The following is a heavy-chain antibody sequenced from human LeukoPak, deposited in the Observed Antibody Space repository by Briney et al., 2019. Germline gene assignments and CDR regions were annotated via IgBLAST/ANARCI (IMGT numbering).Heavy chain of an antibody. CDR2: ISYDGSNK. CDR3: ARAHHYGDYVFGY. D-gene: IGHD4-17*01. V-gene: IGHV3-30-3*01. CDR1: GFAFSSYA. Sequence: GGSLRLSCAASGFAFSSYAMHWVRQAPGKGLEWVAVISYDGSNKYYADSVKGRFTVSRDNSKNTLYLQMNSLRAEDTAVYHCARAHHYGDYVFGYWGQGTLVTVSS. J-gene: IGHJ4*02.